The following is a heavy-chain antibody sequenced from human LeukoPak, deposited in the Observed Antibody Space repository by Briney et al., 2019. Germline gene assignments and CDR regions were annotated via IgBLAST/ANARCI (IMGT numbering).Heavy chain of an antibody. Sequence: PSQTLSLTCAVSGGSISSGGYSWSWIRQPPGKGLEWIGYIYHSGSTYYSPSLKSRVTISVDRSKNQFSLKLSSVTAADTAVYYCARERLWFGDDNWFDPWGQGTLVTVSS. CDR2: IYHSGST. D-gene: IGHD3-10*01. J-gene: IGHJ5*02. CDR3: ARERLWFGDDNWFDP. V-gene: IGHV4-30-2*01. CDR1: GGSISSGGYS.